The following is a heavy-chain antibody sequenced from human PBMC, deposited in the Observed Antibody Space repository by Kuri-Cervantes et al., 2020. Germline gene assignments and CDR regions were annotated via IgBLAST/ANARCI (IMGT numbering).Heavy chain of an antibody. D-gene: IGHD2-21*02. V-gene: IGHV3-69-1*01. CDR2: ISSSSTI. CDR3: ARDRVVVTAIVEYYFDY. J-gene: IGHJ4*02. CDR1: GFTFSDYY. Sequence: GESLKISCAASGFTFSDYYMNWVRQAPGKGLEWVSSISSSSTIYYADSVKGRFTISRDNAKNSLYLQMNSLRAEDTAVYYCARDRVVVTAIVEYYFDYWGQGTLVTVSS.